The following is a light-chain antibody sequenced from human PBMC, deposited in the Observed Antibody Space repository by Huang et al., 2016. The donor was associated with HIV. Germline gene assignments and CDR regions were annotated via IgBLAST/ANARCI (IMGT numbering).Light chain of an antibody. CDR3: QQYGSSLSIT. CDR2: GAS. CDR1: QSVTSDY. Sequence: EIVLTQFPGTLSLSPGERATRSCRASQSVTSDYVAWYQQKPGQAPRLLIYGASRMATGIPDRFSGSGSGTDFTLTISRLEPEDFAIYFCQQYGSSLSITFGQGTRLEIQ. V-gene: IGKV3-20*01. J-gene: IGKJ5*01.